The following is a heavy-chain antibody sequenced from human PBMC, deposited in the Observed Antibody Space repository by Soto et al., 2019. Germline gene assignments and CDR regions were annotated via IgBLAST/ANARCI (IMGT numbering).Heavy chain of an antibody. CDR2: ISAYNGNR. CDR1: GYTFTSYG. D-gene: IGHD3-3*01. V-gene: IGHV1-18*01. CDR3: ENTPGGFWSGYYTLHLYFDY. Sequence: ASVKVSCKASGYTFTSYGISWVRQAPGQGLEWMGWISAYNGNRNYAQNLQGRDTMTTDTSTSTDNLELRSLRSEAAAVYYGENTPGGFWSGYYTLHLYFDYWGQGTLVTVSS. J-gene: IGHJ4*02.